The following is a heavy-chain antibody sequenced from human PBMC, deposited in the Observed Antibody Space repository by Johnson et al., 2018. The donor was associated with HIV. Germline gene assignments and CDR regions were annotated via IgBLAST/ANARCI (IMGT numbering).Heavy chain of an antibody. CDR3: ARLCSGCADAFDM. D-gene: IGHD3-10*02. V-gene: IGHV3-30*04. Sequence: QVQLVESGGGVVQPGRSLRLSCAASGFTFSSYAMHWVRQAPGKGLEWVAVISYDGSNKDYADSVTGRFTISRDNSKNTLYLQMNSLRAEDTAVYYCARLCSGCADAFDMWGQGTMVTVS. CDR2: ISYDGSNK. CDR1: GFTFSSYA. J-gene: IGHJ3*02.